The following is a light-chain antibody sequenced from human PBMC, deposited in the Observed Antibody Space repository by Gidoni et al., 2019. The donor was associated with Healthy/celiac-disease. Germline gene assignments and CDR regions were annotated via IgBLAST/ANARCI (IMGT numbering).Light chain of an antibody. J-gene: IGKJ4*01. CDR1: QGISSY. V-gene: IGKV1-9*01. CDR2: AAS. Sequence: DIQLTQSPSFLSASVGDRVTITCWASQGISSYLAWYQQKPGKAPKLLIYAASTLQSGVPSRFSGSGSGTEFTLTISSLQPEDFATYYCQQLNSYPSLTFGGXTKVEIK. CDR3: QQLNSYPSLT.